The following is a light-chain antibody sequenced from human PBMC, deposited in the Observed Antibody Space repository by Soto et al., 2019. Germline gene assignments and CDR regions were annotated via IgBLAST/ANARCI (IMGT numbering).Light chain of an antibody. CDR3: QQYGSSLIT. J-gene: IGKJ5*01. CDR2: GAS. V-gene: IGKV3-20*01. Sequence: EIVLTQSPGTLSLSPGERATLSCRASQSVSSRYLGWYQQKPGQAPRLLIYGASSRATGIPDRFSGSGSGTDVTLTISRLEPEDFALYYCQQYGSSLITFGQGTRLEIK. CDR1: QSVSSRY.